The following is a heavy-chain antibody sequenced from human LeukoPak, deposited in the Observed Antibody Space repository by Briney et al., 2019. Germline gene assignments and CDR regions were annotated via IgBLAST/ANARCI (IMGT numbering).Heavy chain of an antibody. CDR2: IIPIFGTA. Sequence: GGSLRLSCAASGFTFSSYAISWVRQAPGQGLEWMGGIIPIFGTANYAQKFQGRVTITADESTSTAYMELSSLRSEDTAVYYCARDVEMASWGQGTLVTVSS. V-gene: IGHV1-69*01. CDR3: ARDVEMAS. CDR1: GFTFSSYA. D-gene: IGHD5-24*01. J-gene: IGHJ5*02.